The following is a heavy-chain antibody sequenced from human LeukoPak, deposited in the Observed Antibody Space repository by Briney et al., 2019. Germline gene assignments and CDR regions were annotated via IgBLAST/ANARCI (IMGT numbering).Heavy chain of an antibody. D-gene: IGHD3-10*01. CDR2: ISDGGSNT. CDR1: GFTFRNYA. V-gene: IGHV3-23*01. CDR3: AKDGYYSSGTYFDD. J-gene: IGHJ4*02. Sequence: GGSLRLSCAASGFTFRNYAMSWVRQAPGKGLEWVSVISDGGSNTYYADSVKGRFTISRDNSQNTLYLQMHSLRAEDTAVYYCAKDGYYSSGTYFDDWGQGTLVTVSS.